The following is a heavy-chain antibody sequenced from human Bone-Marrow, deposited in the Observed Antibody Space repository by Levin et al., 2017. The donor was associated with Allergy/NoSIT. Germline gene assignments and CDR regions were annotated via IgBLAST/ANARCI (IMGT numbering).Heavy chain of an antibody. J-gene: IGHJ6*02. V-gene: IGHV3-9*01. CDR2: ISKNSGEV. Sequence: GGSLRLSCTASGFNFDDYAMYWVRQSPGKGLEWVSSISKNSGEVGYADSVTGRFSISRDNAKKSLYLQMNSLRPDDTALYYCAKRVAAGVFYGMDVWGQGVMVTVSS. D-gene: IGHD6-13*01. CDR3: AKRVAAGVFYGMDV. CDR1: GFNFDDYA.